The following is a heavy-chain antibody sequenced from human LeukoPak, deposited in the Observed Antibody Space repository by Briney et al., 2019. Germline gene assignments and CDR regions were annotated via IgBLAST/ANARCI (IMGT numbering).Heavy chain of an antibody. CDR1: SGSISSYY. D-gene: IGHD1-1*01. CDR2: IYYSGST. V-gene: IGHV4-59*01. J-gene: IGHJ6*02. CDR3: AREERNGDYYYGMDV. Sequence: SETLSLTCTVSSGSISSYYWSWIRQPPGKGLDWIAYIYYSGSTNYNPSLKSRVTISVDTSKNQFSLKLSSVTAADTAVYYCAREERNGDYYYGMDVWGQGTTVTVSS.